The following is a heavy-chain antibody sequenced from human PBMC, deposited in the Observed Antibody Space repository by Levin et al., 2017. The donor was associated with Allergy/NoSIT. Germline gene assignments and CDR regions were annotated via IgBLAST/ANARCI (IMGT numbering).Heavy chain of an antibody. D-gene: IGHD2/OR15-2a*01. Sequence: GGSLRLSCAASGFTFSSYSMNWVRQAPGKGLEWVSSISSSSSYIYYADSVKGRFTISRDNAKNSLYLQMNSLRAEDTAVYYCARAIIGSGAITEPWGQGTLVTVSS. V-gene: IGHV3-21*01. CDR2: ISSSSSYI. CDR1: GFTFSSYS. CDR3: ARAIIGSGAITEP. J-gene: IGHJ5*02.